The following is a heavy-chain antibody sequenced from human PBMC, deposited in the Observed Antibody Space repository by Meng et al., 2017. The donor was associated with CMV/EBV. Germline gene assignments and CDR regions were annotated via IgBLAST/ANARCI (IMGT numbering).Heavy chain of an antibody. CDR1: GYSVTSYG. CDR2: IDHSDSDT. D-gene: IGHD1-26*01. J-gene: IGHJ4*02. V-gene: IGHV5-10-1*01. CDR3: ARGSGGATG. Sequence: ISGKGAGYSVTSYGISWVRQMPGKGLEWMGRIDHSDSDTNYSPYCQGHVTISADKSISTAYLQWSSLKASDTAMYYCARGSGGATGWGQGTLVTVSS.